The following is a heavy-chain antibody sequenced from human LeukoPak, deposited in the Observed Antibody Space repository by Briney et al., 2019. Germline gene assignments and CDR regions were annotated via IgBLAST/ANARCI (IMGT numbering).Heavy chain of an antibody. D-gene: IGHD3-10*01. CDR2: ISSSGSTI. J-gene: IGHJ4*02. Sequence: GGSLGLSCAASGFTFSSYEMNWVRQAPGKGLEWVSYISSSGSTIYYADSVKGRFTISRDNAKNSLYLQMKSLRAEDTAVYYCARQYYYGSGSYSPFDYWGQGTLVTVSS. V-gene: IGHV3-48*03. CDR3: ARQYYYGSGSYSPFDY. CDR1: GFTFSSYE.